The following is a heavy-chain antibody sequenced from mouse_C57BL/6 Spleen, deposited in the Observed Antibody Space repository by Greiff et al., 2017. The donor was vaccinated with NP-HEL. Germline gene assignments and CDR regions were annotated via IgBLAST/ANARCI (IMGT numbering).Heavy chain of an antibody. D-gene: IGHD1-1*01. J-gene: IGHJ3*01. V-gene: IGHV1-26*01. CDR3: ARTWVYGSSSR. Sequence: EVQLQQSGPELVKPGASVKISCKASGYTFTDYYMNWVKQSHGKSLEWIGDINPNNGGTSYNQKFKGKATLTVDKSSSTAYMELRSLTSEDSAVYYCARTWVYGSSSRWGQGTLVTVSA. CDR1: GYTFTDYY. CDR2: INPNNGGT.